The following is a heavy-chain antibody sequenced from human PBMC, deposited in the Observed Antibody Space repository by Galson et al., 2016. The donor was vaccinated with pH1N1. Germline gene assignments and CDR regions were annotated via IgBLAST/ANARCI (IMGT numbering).Heavy chain of an antibody. CDR1: GYTFSSFG. D-gene: IGHD6-19*01. CDR3: ARGVHSSRWDDGYFKH. J-gene: IGHJ1*01. Sequence: SVKVSCKASGYTFSSFGISWVRQAPGQRLEWMGWIGVYNGETNYAQSFQGRVTMTADTSTDTAYMELRGLTSDDTAVYYCARGVHSSRWDDGYFKHWGQGSLITVSS. V-gene: IGHV1-18*01. CDR2: IGVYNGET.